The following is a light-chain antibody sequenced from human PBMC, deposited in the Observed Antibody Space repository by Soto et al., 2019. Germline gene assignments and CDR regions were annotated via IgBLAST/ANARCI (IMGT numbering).Light chain of an antibody. Sequence: EIVLTQSPATLSVSPGERATLSCRASQSFSSDFSCCYHNPGQPPRLLICGASTSAAISPASSGSGWAGAEFTLIINSQPAEDFADYYYQQYNNWPRTFGQGTKVDI. V-gene: IGKV3-15*01. CDR2: GAS. J-gene: IGKJ1*01. CDR1: QSFSSD. CDR3: QQYNNWPRT.